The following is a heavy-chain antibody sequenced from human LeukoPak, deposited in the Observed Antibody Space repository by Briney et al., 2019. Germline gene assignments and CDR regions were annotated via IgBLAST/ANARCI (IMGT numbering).Heavy chain of an antibody. CDR1: GFIFRDYH. V-gene: IGHV3-21*01. J-gene: IGHJ4*02. Sequence: GGSLRLSCAACGFIFRDYHIHWVRQAPGKGLEWVSSISSSAGYMYYADSVKGRFTISRDNARNSLYLQMNTLRAEDTAVYYCARGPWDYYDSSNYRTFDYWGQGTLVTVSS. CDR3: ARGPWDYYDSSNYRTFDY. CDR2: ISSSAGYM. D-gene: IGHD3-22*01.